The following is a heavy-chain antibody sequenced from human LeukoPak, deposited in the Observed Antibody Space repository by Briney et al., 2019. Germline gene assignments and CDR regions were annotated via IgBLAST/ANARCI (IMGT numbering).Heavy chain of an antibody. J-gene: IGHJ6*03. CDR2: MNPNSGNT. CDR1: GSTFTSYD. V-gene: IGHV1-8*03. D-gene: IGHD3-10*01. CDR3: ARGLGVPWGYYMDV. Sequence: ASVKVSCKASGSTFTSYDINWVRQATGQGLEWMGWMNPNSGNTGYAQKFQGRVTITRNTSINTAYMELSSLRSEDTAVYYCARGLGVPWGYYMDVWGKGTTVTVSS.